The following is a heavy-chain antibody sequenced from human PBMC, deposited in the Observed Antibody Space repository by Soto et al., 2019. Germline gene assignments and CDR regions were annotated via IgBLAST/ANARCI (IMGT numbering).Heavy chain of an antibody. Sequence: ASVKVSCKSSGYIFSDCALTWVQLASGQGLEWMGWISAYNGNTDYAQKFQDRLTLATDTSTSTAYMELRSLRSDDTALYYCARPVTSPDHLDIWGQGTMVT. V-gene: IGHV1-18*01. CDR2: ISAYNGNT. D-gene: IGHD4-4*01. J-gene: IGHJ3*02. CDR3: ARPVTSPDHLDI. CDR1: GYIFSDCA.